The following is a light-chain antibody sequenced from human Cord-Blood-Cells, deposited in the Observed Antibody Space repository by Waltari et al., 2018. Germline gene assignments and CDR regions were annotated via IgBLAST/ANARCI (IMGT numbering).Light chain of an antibody. CDR2: AAS. CDR3: QQSYSTPIT. Sequence: DIQMTQSPSSLSASVGDRVTITCRASQSISSYLNWYQQKPGKAPKLLIYAASSLQSGVQSRFSDSGSGTDFTLNISSLQPEDFATYYCQQSYSTPITFGQGTRLEIK. V-gene: IGKV1-39*01. CDR1: QSISSY. J-gene: IGKJ5*01.